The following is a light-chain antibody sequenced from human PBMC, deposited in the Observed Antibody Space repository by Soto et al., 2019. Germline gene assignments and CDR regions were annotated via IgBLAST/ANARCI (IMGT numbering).Light chain of an antibody. J-gene: IGKJ1*01. CDR2: KAS. V-gene: IGKV1-5*03. Sequence: DTQMTQSPSTLSASVGDRVTITCRASQSISSWLAWYQQKPGKAPKLLIYKASNLESGVPSRFSGSGSGTEFTLTISSLQPDDFETYYCQQYNSYSQTFGQGTKVDIK. CDR1: QSISSW. CDR3: QQYNSYSQT.